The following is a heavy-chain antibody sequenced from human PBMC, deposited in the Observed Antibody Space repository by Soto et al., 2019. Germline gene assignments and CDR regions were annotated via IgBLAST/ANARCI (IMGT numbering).Heavy chain of an antibody. CDR2: IIPIFGTA. V-gene: IGHV1-69*13. CDR3: ARVGYSYGFRYYYGMDV. Sequence: GASVKVSCKASGGTFSSYAISWVRQAPGQGLEWMGGIIPIFGTANYAQKFQGRVTITADESTSTAYMELSSLRSEDTAVYYCARVGYSYGFRYYYGMDVWGQGTTVTV. D-gene: IGHD5-18*01. CDR1: GGTFSSYA. J-gene: IGHJ6*02.